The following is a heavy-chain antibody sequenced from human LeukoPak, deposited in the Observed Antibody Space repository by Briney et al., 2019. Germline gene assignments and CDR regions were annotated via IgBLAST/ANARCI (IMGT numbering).Heavy chain of an antibody. J-gene: IGHJ4*02. CDR1: GFTFGKYW. Sequence: GGSLRLSCVASGFTFGKYWMSWVRQAPGKGLEWVANIKLDGSEKNYVDSVKGRFTISRDNSKDTLYLQMNSLRAEDTAVYYCARGSGYYDFWSGYYRAYYFDYWGQGTLVTVSS. CDR2: IKLDGSEK. CDR3: ARGSGYYDFWSGYYRAYYFDY. D-gene: IGHD3-3*01. V-gene: IGHV3-7*01.